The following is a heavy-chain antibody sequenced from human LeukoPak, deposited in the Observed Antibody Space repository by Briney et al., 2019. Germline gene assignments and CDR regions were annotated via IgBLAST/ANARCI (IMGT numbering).Heavy chain of an antibody. CDR1: GYRFTSYW. Sequence: GESLKISCKGSGYRFTSYWIGWVRQMPGKGLEWMGIIYPGDSDTRYSPSFQGQVSISVDKSIRTAYLQWSSLKASDTAMYYCARVSLFSVDSFGDDDFDIWGHGTMVTVS. J-gene: IGHJ3*02. CDR2: IYPGDSDT. CDR3: ARVSLFSVDSFGDDDFDI. V-gene: IGHV5-51*01. D-gene: IGHD3-16*01.